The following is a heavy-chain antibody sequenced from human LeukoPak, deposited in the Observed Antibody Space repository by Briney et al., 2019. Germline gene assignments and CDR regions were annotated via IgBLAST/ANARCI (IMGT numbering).Heavy chain of an antibody. J-gene: IGHJ4*02. V-gene: IGHV1-2*02. D-gene: IGHD2-15*01. CDR2: INPNSGGT. Sequence: ASVKVSCKASGYTFTSYGISWVRQAPGQGLEWMGWINPNSGGTNYAQKFQGRVTMTRDTSISTAYMELSRLRSDDTAVYYCASSSLVAAVGSWGQGTLVTVSS. CDR1: GYTFTSYG. CDR3: ASSSLVAAVGS.